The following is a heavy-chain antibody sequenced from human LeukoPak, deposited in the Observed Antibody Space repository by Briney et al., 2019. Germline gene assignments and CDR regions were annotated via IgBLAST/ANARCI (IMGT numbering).Heavy chain of an antibody. CDR1: GGTFSSYA. V-gene: IGHV1-69*13. CDR3: ARCSGGSCYYYYYGMDV. D-gene: IGHD2-15*01. CDR2: IIPIFGTA. J-gene: IGHJ6*02. Sequence: GALVKVSCKASGGTFSSYAISWVRQAPGQGLEWMGGIIPIFGTANYAQKFQGRVTITADESTSTAYMELSSLRSEDTAVYYCARCSGGSCYYYYYGMDVWGQGTTVTVSS.